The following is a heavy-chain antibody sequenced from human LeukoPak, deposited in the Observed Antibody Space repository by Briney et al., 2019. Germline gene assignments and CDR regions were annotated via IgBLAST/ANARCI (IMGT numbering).Heavy chain of an antibody. CDR1: GYTFTDYY. CDR2: INTNTGNP. D-gene: IGHD2-21*02. V-gene: IGHV7-4-1*02. J-gene: IGHJ3*02. Sequence: GASVKVSCKASGYTFTDYYVHWVRQAPGQGLEWMGWINTNTGNPTYAQGFTGRFVFSLDTSVSTAYLQISSLKAEDTAVYYCARENPVVTASRDAFDIWGQGTMVTVSS. CDR3: ARENPVVTASRDAFDI.